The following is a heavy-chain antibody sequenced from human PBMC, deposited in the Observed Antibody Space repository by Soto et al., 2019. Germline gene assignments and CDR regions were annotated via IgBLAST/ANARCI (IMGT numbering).Heavy chain of an antibody. Sequence: SETLSLTCSVSGGSINSDDSFWGWVRQSPGKGLEWIGSLYYGGSTFYNPSLNSRVTISLDTSKNQFSLRLTSVTAADTAIYYCARQLPVGATSWFDPWGQGTLVTVSS. V-gene: IGHV4-39*01. CDR3: ARQLPVGATSWFDP. D-gene: IGHD1-26*01. CDR1: GGSINSDDSF. J-gene: IGHJ5*02. CDR2: LYYGGST.